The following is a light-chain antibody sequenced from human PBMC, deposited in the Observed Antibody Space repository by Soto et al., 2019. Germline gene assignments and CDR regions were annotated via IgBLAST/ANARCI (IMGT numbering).Light chain of an antibody. CDR3: QQYYSYPRT. Sequence: AIRVTQSPSSISASPGDRVTITCRASQHISSFLAWYQQRPGKAPNLLLYASSSLQSGVPSRFSGSGSGTDFTLNISNLQSEDFGTYYCQQYYSYPRTFGQGTKVEIK. CDR1: QHISSF. J-gene: IGKJ1*01. CDR2: ASS. V-gene: IGKV1-8*01.